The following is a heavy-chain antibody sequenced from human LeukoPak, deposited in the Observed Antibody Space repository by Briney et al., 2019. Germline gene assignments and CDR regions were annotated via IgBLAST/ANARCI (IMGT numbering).Heavy chain of an antibody. V-gene: IGHV3-23*01. CDR1: GFTFNTYA. D-gene: IGHD6-19*01. CDR3: AKTTVGYSSGRYPGWPADC. J-gene: IGHJ4*02. Sequence: PGGSLRLSCAASGFTFNTYAIYWVRQAPGKGLEWVSGICGSGGCTYYAVSVKGRFTISRDNSKNTVYLQMNSLTADDTAIYYCAKTTVGYSSGRYPGWPADCWGQGTLVTVSS. CDR2: ICGSGGCT.